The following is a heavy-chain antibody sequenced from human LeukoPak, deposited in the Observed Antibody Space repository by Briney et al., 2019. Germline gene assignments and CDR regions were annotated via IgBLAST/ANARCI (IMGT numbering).Heavy chain of an antibody. Sequence: GGSLRLSCAASGLTFSSYSMNWVRQAPGKGLEWVSSISSSSSYIYYADSVKGRFTISRDNAKNSLYLQMNSLRAEDTAVYYCARDFYDSSGYQPHFDLWGRGTLVTVSS. J-gene: IGHJ2*01. CDR1: GLTFSSYS. D-gene: IGHD3-22*01. CDR3: ARDFYDSSGYQPHFDL. V-gene: IGHV3-21*01. CDR2: ISSSSSYI.